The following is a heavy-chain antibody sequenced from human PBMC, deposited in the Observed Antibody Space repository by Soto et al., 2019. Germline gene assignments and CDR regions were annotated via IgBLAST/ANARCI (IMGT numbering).Heavy chain of an antibody. CDR2: IIPIFGTA. Sequence: QVQLVQSGAEVKKTGSSVKVSCKASGGTFSSYAISWVRQAPGQASAWMGGIIPIFGTANYAQKFQGRVTIPADESTSTAYMELSSLRSEDTAVYYCARDRADRYFSYFDYWGQGTLVT. CDR3: ARDRADRYFSYFDY. V-gene: IGHV1-69*01. CDR1: GGTFSSYA. J-gene: IGHJ4*02. D-gene: IGHD3-16*02.